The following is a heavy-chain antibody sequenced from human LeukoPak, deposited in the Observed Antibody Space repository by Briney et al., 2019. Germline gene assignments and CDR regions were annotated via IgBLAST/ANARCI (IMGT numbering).Heavy chain of an antibody. CDR3: ARGLRIEY. CDR2: IFTDGNT. V-gene: IGHV4-4*07. Sequence: SETLSLICTVSGGSMGNYYRSWIRQPAGKGLEWIGRIFTDGNTNYTPSLKSRVTMSVDTSKSQFSLKLMSVTAADTAVYYCARGLRIEYWGRGTLVTVSS. CDR1: GGSMGNYY. J-gene: IGHJ4*02.